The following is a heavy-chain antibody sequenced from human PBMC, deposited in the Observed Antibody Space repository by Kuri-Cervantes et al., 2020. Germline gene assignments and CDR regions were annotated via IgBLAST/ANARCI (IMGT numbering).Heavy chain of an antibody. D-gene: IGHD2-15*01. CDR3: ASSPHCSGGSCYWFDP. CDR2: IYHSGST. Sequence: SCAVSGGSISSSNWWSWVRQPPGKGLEWIGEIYHSGSTNYNPSLKSRVTISVDKSKNQFSLKLSSVTAADTAVYYCASSPHCSGGSCYWFDPWGQGTLVTVSS. CDR1: GGSISSSNW. J-gene: IGHJ5*02. V-gene: IGHV4-4*02.